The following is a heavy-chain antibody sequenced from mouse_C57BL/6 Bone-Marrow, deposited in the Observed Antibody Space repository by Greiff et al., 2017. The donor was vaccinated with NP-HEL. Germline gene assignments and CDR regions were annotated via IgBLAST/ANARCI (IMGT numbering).Heavy chain of an antibody. CDR3: ARGAY. V-gene: IGHV1-80*01. Sequence: VHLVESGAELVKPGASVKISCKASGYAFSSYWMNWVKQRPGKGLEWIGQIYPGDGDTNYNGKFKDKASLTADKSSSTAYMQLSSLTSEDSAVYFCARGAYWGQRTLVTVSA. J-gene: IGHJ3*01. CDR2: IYPGDGDT. CDR1: GYAFSSYW.